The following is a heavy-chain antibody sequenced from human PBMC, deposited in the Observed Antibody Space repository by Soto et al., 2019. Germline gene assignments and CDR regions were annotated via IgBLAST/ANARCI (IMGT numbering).Heavy chain of an antibody. CDR3: ARDETSGQHPYYGMDV. V-gene: IGHV1-69*01. D-gene: IGHD3-10*01. CDR2: IIPIFGTA. Sequence: QVQLVQSGAEVKKPGSSVKVSCKASGGTFSSYAISWVRQAPGQGLEWMGGIIPIFGTANYAQKFQGRVTITADESTSTAYMELSSLRSEDTAVCYCARDETSGQHPYYGMDVWGQGTTVTVSS. CDR1: GGTFSSYA. J-gene: IGHJ6*02.